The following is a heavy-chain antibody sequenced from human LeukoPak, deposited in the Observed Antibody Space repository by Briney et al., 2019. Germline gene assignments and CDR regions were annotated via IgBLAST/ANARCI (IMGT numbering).Heavy chain of an antibody. CDR1: EFTVSSNY. Sequence: VGSLRLSCAASEFTVSSNYMSWVRQAPGKGLEWVSVIYSGGSTYYADSVKGRFTISRDNSKNTLYLQMNSLRAEDTAVYYCAREDYYDSSGYYYEDWGQGTLVTVSS. CDR2: IYSGGST. J-gene: IGHJ4*02. D-gene: IGHD3-22*01. CDR3: AREDYYDSSGYYYED. V-gene: IGHV3-53*01.